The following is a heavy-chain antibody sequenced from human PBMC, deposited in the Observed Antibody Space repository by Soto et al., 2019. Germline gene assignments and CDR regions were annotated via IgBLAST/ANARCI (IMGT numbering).Heavy chain of an antibody. CDR2: IIPILGIA. J-gene: IGHJ6*02. D-gene: IGHD5-12*01. CDR3: ARDRNSGYDELYYYYYGMDV. V-gene: IGHV1-69*04. CDR1: GGTFSSYT. Sequence: GASVKVSCKASGGTFSSYTISWVRQAPGQGLEWMGRIIPILGIANYAQKFQGRVTITADKSTSTAYMELSSLRSEDTAVYYCARDRNSGYDELYYYYYGMDVWGQGTTVTVSS.